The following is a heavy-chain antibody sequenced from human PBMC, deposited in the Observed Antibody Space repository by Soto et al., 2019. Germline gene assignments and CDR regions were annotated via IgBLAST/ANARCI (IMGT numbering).Heavy chain of an antibody. CDR2: IYYSGST. Sequence: SETLSLTCTVSGGSINSSSYYWGRIRQPPGKGLEWIASIYYSGSTYYNPSLKSRVTISVDTSKNQFSLKLSSVTAADTAVYYCASPKIAFYNWFDPWGQGTLVTVSS. V-gene: IGHV4-39*01. CDR3: ASPKIAFYNWFDP. CDR1: GGSINSSSYY. D-gene: IGHD3-3*02. J-gene: IGHJ5*02.